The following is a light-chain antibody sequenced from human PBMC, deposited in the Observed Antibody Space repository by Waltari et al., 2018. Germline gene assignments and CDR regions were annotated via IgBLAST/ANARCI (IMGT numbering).Light chain of an antibody. CDR2: GAS. J-gene: IGKJ4*01. V-gene: IGKV3-15*01. CDR1: QSVSSN. CDR3: QQYNDWPPVT. Sequence: ETVMTQPPATLSVSQGAKAPLPCRASQSVSSNLVWYQQKPGQAPRLLMYGASTRATGIPARFSGSGSGTEFTLTISSLQSEDFAVYYCQQYNDWPPVTFGGGTKVEIK.